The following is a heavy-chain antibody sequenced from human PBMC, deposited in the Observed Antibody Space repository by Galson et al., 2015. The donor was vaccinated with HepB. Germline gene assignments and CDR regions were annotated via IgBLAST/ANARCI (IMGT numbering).Heavy chain of an antibody. V-gene: IGHV3-23*01. J-gene: IGHJ6*02. CDR3: AKDRVSAAGRYCYSGMDV. CDR1: GFTFSSYA. D-gene: IGHD6-13*01. Sequence: SVRLSCAASGFTFSSYAMRWVRQAPGQGLEWVACINGSGGSTNYAESLKGRFTISRDNSKNTLYMQMNRLRSEDTAVYYCAKDRVSAAGRYCYSGMDVWGHGTPVTVSS. CDR2: INGSGGST.